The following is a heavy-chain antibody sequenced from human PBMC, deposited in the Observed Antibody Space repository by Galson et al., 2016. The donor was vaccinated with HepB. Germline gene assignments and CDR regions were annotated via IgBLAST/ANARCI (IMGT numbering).Heavy chain of an antibody. D-gene: IGHD3-9*01. J-gene: IGHJ4*02. Sequence: SVKVSCKVSGYPLTDLSMHWVRQAPGKGLEWMGGYGAENGDTIYAQRFQGRVTMTEDTSTDTAYMELSSLTSEDTAVYYCATDSRIVMTGAGDYWGQGTLVTVSS. V-gene: IGHV1-24*01. CDR1: GYPLTDLS. CDR3: ATDSRIVMTGAGDY. CDR2: YGAENGDT.